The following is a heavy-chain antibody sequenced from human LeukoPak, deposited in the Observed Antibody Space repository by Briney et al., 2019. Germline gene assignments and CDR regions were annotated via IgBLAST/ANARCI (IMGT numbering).Heavy chain of an antibody. D-gene: IGHD3-22*01. Sequence: PGGSLRLSCAASGFTFSSYAMSWVRQAPGKGLEWVSTIRGSGGWTYYADSVKGRFTISRDNSKNTLYLQMTSLRAEDTAVYYCAKDVANYYDTSGYVDYWGQGTLVTVSS. CDR2: IRGSGGWT. J-gene: IGHJ4*02. CDR3: AKDVANYYDTSGYVDY. CDR1: GFTFSSYA. V-gene: IGHV3-23*01.